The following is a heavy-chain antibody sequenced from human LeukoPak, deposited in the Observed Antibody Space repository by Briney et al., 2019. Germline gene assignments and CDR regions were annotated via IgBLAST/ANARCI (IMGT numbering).Heavy chain of an antibody. CDR1: GYTFTGYY. D-gene: IGHD4-17*01. CDR3: ARVYGDYFDY. V-gene: IGHV1-18*04. CDR2: ISAYNGNT. J-gene: IGHJ4*02. Sequence: ASVKVSCKASGYTFTGYYMHWVRQAPGQGLEWMGWISAYNGNTNYAQKLQGRVTMTTDTSTSTAYMELRSLRSDDTAVYYCARVYGDYFDYWGQGTLVTVSS.